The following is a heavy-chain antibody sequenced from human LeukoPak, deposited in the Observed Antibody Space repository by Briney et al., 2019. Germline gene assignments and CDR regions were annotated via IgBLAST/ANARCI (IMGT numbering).Heavy chain of an antibody. CDR3: ARAPYFESSGPL. CDR1: GFTFSSYS. Sequence: AGGSLRLSCAASGFTFSSYSMNWVSQAPGKGLEWVSSISSSSSYIYYADSVKGRFTISRDNAKNSLYLQMDSLKAEDTAVYYCARAPYFESSGPLWGQGTLITVSS. J-gene: IGHJ4*02. V-gene: IGHV3-21*01. D-gene: IGHD3-22*01. CDR2: ISSSSSYI.